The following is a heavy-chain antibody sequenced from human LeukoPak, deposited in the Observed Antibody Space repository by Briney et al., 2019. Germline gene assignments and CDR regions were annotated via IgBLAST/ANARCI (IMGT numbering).Heavy chain of an antibody. Sequence: GGSLRLSCAASGFTFSSYWMSWVRQAPGKGLEWVANIKQDGSETYYVDSVEGRFTISRDNAKNSLYLQMNSLSAEDTAVYYCARPSFTQGSYFDYWGQGTLVTVSS. CDR1: GFTFSSYW. D-gene: IGHD2-15*01. V-gene: IGHV3-7*01. J-gene: IGHJ4*02. CDR2: IKQDGSET. CDR3: ARPSFTQGSYFDY.